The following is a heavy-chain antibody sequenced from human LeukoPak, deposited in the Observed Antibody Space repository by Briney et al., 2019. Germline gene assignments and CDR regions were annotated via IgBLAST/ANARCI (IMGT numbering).Heavy chain of an antibody. Sequence: GGSLRLSCEGSGFTFSSYWMSWVRQAPRKGLEWVANIQQHGSETYYGDSVKGRFTISRDNAKNSLYLQMNSLRAEDTAVYYCATYSSSNGREFQYWGQGTLVTVSS. CDR3: ATYSSSNGREFQY. D-gene: IGHD2-2*01. CDR1: GFTFSSYW. CDR2: IQQHGSET. V-gene: IGHV3-7*01. J-gene: IGHJ1*01.